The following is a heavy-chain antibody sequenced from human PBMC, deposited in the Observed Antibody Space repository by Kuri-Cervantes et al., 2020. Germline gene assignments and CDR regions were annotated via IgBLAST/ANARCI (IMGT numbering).Heavy chain of an antibody. CDR3: ARASSIAVREGGY. D-gene: IGHD6-6*01. J-gene: IGHJ4*02. CDR2: IIPIFGTA. CDR1: GGTFSSYA. Sequence: SVKVSCKASGGTFSSYAISWVRQAPGQGLEWMGGIIPIFGTANYAQKFQGRVTITADKSTSTAYMELRSLRSDDTAVYYCARASSIAVREGGYWGQGTLVTVSS. V-gene: IGHV1-69*06.